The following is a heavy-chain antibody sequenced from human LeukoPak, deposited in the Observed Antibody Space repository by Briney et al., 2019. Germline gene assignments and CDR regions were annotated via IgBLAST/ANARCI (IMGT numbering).Heavy chain of an antibody. J-gene: IGHJ4*02. CDR1: GFTVSSYS. CDR2: LYTTNTA. CDR3: ARGQARSFDY. Sequence: GGSLRLSCAASGFTVSSYSMNWVRKAPGKGLEWVSVLYTTNTAYYADSVKGRFTISRDNSKNTLYLQMNTLRAEDTAVYYCARGQARSFDYWGQGTLVTVSS. V-gene: IGHV3-53*01.